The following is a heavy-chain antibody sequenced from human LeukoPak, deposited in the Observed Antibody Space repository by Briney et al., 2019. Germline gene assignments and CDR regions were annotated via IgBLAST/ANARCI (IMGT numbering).Heavy chain of an antibody. CDR1: GYTFTSYY. CDR3: ARLGRGYFDY. Sequence: ASVKVSCKASGYTFTSYYMHWVRQAPGQGLEWMGIINPSGGSTSYAQKFQGRVTMTRDTSISTAYMELSRLRSDDTAVYYCARLGRGYFDYWGQGTLVTVSS. D-gene: IGHD7-27*01. V-gene: IGHV1-46*01. J-gene: IGHJ4*02. CDR2: INPSGGST.